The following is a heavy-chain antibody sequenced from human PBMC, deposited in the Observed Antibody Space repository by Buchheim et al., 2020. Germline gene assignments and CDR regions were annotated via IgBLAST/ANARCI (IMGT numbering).Heavy chain of an antibody. V-gene: IGHV1-69*14. Sequence: QVQLVQSGAEVKKPGSSVKVSCKASGGTFNSDPISWVRQAPGQTFEWMGRIIPIFGTPTYEQKFQGRVTITADTSTSTAYMELSSLRSEDTAVYYCARDGEWLPTTYYYGMDVWGQGTT. CDR3: ARDGEWLPTTYYYGMDV. CDR2: IIPIFGTP. J-gene: IGHJ6*02. D-gene: IGHD6-19*01. CDR1: GGTFNSDP.